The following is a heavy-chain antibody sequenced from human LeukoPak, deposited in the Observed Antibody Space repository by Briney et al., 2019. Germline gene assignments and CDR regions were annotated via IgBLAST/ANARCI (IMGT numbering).Heavy chain of an antibody. D-gene: IGHD2-21*02. Sequence: ASVKVSCKASGYTFTSYAMHWVRQAPGQRLECMGWINTGNGNTKYSQKFQGRVTIARDTSASTAYMDLSSLRSEDTAVYYCARNTETAIPLPYYFDYWGQGTLVTVSS. J-gene: IGHJ4*02. CDR2: INTGNGNT. CDR3: ARNTETAIPLPYYFDY. CDR1: GYTFTSYA. V-gene: IGHV1-3*04.